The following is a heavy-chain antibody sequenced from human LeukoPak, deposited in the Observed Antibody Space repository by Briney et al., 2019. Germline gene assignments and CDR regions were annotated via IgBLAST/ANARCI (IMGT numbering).Heavy chain of an antibody. CDR2: INPNSGGT. CDR1: GKTSTGSY. CDR3: ARVVVTAQKSLSHAFDI. D-gene: IGHD2-21*02. Sequence: ASVKVSCKASGKTSTGSYMPWGGKALGQGFEWMGWINPNSGGTNYAQKFQGRVTMTRDTSISTAYMELSRLRSDDTAVYYCARVVVTAQKSLSHAFDIWGQGTMVTVSS. V-gene: IGHV1-2*02. J-gene: IGHJ3*02.